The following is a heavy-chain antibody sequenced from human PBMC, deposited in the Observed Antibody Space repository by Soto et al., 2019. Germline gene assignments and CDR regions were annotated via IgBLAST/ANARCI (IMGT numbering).Heavy chain of an antibody. D-gene: IGHD7-27*01. CDR1: GFTFSSYE. CDR3: ARESGDSQAPYYYYGMDV. J-gene: IGHJ6*02. V-gene: IGHV3-48*03. CDR2: ISSSGSTI. Sequence: EVQLVESGGGLVQPGGSLRLSCAASGFTFSSYEMNWVRQAPGKGLEWVSYISSSGSTIYYADSVKGRFTISRDNAKNSLYLQMNSLRAEDTAVYYCARESGDSQAPYYYYGMDVWGQGTKVTVSS.